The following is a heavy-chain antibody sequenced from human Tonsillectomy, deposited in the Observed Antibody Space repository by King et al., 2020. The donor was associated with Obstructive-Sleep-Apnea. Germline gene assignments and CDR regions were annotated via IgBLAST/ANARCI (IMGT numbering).Heavy chain of an antibody. CDR3: ARARDYSQLGSLDV. V-gene: IGHV3-30*04. CDR2: ISYDGSSK. CDR1: IFTFNNYA. J-gene: IGHJ6*02. Sequence: VQLVESGGSVVQPGRSLRLSCAASIFTFNNYAMHWVRQAPGKGLEWVALISYDGSSKYYADSVTGRFTISRDNFKNTLYLQMTSVRVEDTAIYYCARARDYSQLGSLDVWGPGTTVTVSS. D-gene: IGHD4-11*01.